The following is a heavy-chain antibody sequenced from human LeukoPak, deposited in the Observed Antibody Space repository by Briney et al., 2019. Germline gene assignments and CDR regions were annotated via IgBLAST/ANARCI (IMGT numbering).Heavy chain of an antibody. D-gene: IGHD2-15*01. CDR2: ISAYNGNT. Sequence: ASVKVSCKASGYTFTSYGISWVRQAPGQGLEWMRWISAYNGNTNYAQKLQGRVAMTTDTSTSTAYMELRSLRSDDTAVYYCARDHCSGGSCYYDYWGQGTLVTVSS. CDR1: GYTFTSYG. J-gene: IGHJ4*02. V-gene: IGHV1-18*01. CDR3: ARDHCSGGSCYYDY.